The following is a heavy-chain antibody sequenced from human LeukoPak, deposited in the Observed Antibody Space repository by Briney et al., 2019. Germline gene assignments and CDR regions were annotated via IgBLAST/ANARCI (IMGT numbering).Heavy chain of an antibody. CDR2: IYYSGST. Sequence: SQTLSLTCTVSGGSISSGGYYWSWIRQHPGKGLEWIGYIYYSGSTYYNPSLKSRVTISVDTSKNQFSLKLSSVTAADTAVYYCAREARSSVTTHNYFDYWGQGTLVTVSS. CDR3: AREARSSVTTHNYFDY. J-gene: IGHJ4*02. D-gene: IGHD4-17*01. CDR1: GGSISSGGYY. V-gene: IGHV4-31*03.